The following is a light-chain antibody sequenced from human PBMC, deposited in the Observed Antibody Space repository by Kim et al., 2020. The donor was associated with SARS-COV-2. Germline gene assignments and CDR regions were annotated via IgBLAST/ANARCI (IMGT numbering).Light chain of an antibody. J-gene: IGKJ4*01. CDR2: AAS. V-gene: IGKV1-39*01. Sequence: DIQMTQSPSSLSASVGDRVTITCRASQSISIYLHWYQQKPGRAPKLLIYAASSLQSGAPSRFSGSGSGTDFTLTISSLQREDFATYYCRQGYSSPLAFGGGTKVDIK. CDR3: RQGYSSPLA. CDR1: QSISIY.